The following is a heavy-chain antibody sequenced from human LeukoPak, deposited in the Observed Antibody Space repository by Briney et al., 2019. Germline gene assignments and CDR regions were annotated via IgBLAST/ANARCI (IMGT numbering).Heavy chain of an antibody. CDR1: GFTFSSYA. CDR2: ISYDESDK. Sequence: GWSLRLSCAASGFTFSSYALHWVRQAPGRGLEWVALISYDESDKYYADFVKGRFAISRDNFKNTLYLQMNSLRAEDTAVYYCARDRGTTPKYYYGTDVWGQGTTVAVSS. CDR3: ARDRGTTPKYYYGTDV. D-gene: IGHD2-2*01. J-gene: IGHJ6*02. V-gene: IGHV3-30*03.